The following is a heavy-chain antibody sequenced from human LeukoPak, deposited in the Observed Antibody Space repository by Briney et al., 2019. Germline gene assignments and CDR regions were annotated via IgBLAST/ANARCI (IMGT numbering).Heavy chain of an antibody. J-gene: IGHJ4*02. D-gene: IGHD3-22*01. CDR3: ARDWDSSGYPFDY. CDR2: ISSSSSYI. CDR1: GFTFSSYS. V-gene: IGHV3-21*01. Sequence: GGSLRLPCAASGFTFSSYSMNWVRQAPGKGLEWVSSISSSSSYIYYADSVKGRFTISRDNAKNSLYLQMNSLRAEDTAVYYCARDWDSSGYPFDYWGQGTPVTVSS.